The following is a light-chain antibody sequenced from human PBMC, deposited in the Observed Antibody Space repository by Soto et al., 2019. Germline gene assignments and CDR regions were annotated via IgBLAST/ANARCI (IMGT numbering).Light chain of an antibody. CDR2: DVS. CDR3: SSYTSSSTHVV. CDR1: SSDVGGYNY. V-gene: IGLV2-14*01. J-gene: IGLJ2*01. Sequence: QSALTQPASVSGSPGQSITISCTGTSSDVGGYNYVSWYQQHPGKAPKLMIYDVSNRPSGVSKRFSGSKSGNTASLTISGLQAEDEEDYYCSSYTSSSTHVVFGGGTKVTFL.